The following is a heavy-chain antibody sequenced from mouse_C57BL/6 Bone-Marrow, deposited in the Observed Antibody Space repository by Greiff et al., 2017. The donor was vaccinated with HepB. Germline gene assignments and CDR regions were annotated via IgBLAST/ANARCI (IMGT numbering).Heavy chain of an antibody. D-gene: IGHD2-4*01. V-gene: IGHV3-6*01. CDR2: ISYDGSN. Sequence: EVKVEESGPGLVKPSQSLSLTCSVTGYSITSGYYWNWIRQFPGNKLEWMGYISYDGSNNYNPSLKNRISITRDTSKNQFFLKLNSVTTEDTATYYCARGYDYHWYFDVWGTGTTVTVSS. CDR3: ARGYDYHWYFDV. J-gene: IGHJ1*03. CDR1: GYSITSGYY.